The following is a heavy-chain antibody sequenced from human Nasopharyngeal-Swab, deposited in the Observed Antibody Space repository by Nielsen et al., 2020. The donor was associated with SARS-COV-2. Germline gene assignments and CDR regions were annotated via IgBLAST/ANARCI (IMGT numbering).Heavy chain of an antibody. CDR1: GYTFTSYY. D-gene: IGHD3-10*01. Sequence: ASVKVSCKASGYTFTSYYMHWVRQAPGQGPEWMGIINPSGGSTSYAQKFQGRVTMTRDTSTSTVYMELSSLRSEDTAVYYCAAEGEYYGSGSRPGMDVWGQGTTVTVSS. CDR2: INPSGGST. V-gene: IGHV1-46*01. CDR3: AAEGEYYGSGSRPGMDV. J-gene: IGHJ6*02.